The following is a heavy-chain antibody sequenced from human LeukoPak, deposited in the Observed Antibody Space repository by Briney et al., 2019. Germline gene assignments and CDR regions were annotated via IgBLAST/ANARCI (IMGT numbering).Heavy chain of an antibody. J-gene: IGHJ6*02. CDR1: GYTFTSFD. Sequence: ASVKVSCKTSGYTFTSFDIIWVRQASGQGLEWMGWMNPNNDNTGYARKFQGRVTMTRNTSISTAYMELTSLRSEDTAVYYCARAEPTLWFGESGSSYYYYGMDVWGQGTTVTVSS. CDR3: ARAEPTLWFGESGSSYYYYGMDV. CDR2: MNPNNDNT. D-gene: IGHD3-10*01. V-gene: IGHV1-8*01.